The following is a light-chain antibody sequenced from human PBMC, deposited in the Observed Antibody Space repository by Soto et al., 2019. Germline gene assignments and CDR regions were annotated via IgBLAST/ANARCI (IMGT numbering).Light chain of an antibody. CDR2: GAS. V-gene: IGKV3-20*01. CDR3: QQYGSPWT. Sequence: EIVLTQSPGTLSLSPGERATLSCRASQSVTSSFLAWYQLKPGQAPRLLIYGASRRATGIPDRFSGSGSGTDFTLTISRLEPEDFAVYYCQQYGSPWTFGQGTKVEIK. J-gene: IGKJ1*01. CDR1: QSVTSSF.